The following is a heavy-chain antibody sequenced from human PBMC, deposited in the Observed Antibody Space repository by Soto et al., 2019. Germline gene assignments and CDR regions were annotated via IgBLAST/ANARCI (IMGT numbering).Heavy chain of an antibody. V-gene: IGHV1-18*01. Sequence: QVQLVQSGAEVKKPGASVKVSCKASGYTFTSYGISWVRQAPGQGLEWMGWISAYNGNTNYAQKLQGRVTMTTDTSTSTAYMELRSLRSDDTAVYYCARPRILTGYHRGRNYYYGMDVWGQGTTVTVSS. CDR3: ARPRILTGYHRGRNYYYGMDV. CDR1: GYTFTSYG. D-gene: IGHD3-9*01. CDR2: ISAYNGNT. J-gene: IGHJ6*02.